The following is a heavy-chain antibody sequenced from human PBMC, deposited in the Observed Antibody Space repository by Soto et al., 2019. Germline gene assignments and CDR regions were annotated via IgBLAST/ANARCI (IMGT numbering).Heavy chain of an antibody. J-gene: IGHJ6*02. CDR1: GFTVSSNY. V-gene: IGHV3-53*04. D-gene: IGHD3-9*01. CDR2: IYSGGST. Sequence: GGSLRLSCAASGFTVSSNYMSWVRQAPGKGLEWVSVIYSGGSTYYADSVKGRFTISRHNSKNTLYLQMNSLRAEDTAVYYCASGAPYYDILTGYYKMGNYYYGMDVWGQGTTVTVSS. CDR3: ASGAPYYDILTGYYKMGNYYYGMDV.